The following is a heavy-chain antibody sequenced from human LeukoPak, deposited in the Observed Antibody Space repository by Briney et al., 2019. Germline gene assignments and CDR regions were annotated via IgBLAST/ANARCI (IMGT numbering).Heavy chain of an antibody. CDR1: GFTFFSNY. CDR3: ARERSYYYYYMDV. D-gene: IGHD3-10*01. CDR2: IYSDGTT. J-gene: IGHJ6*03. Sequence: PGGSLRLSCAASGFTFFSNYMSWVRQAPGKGLEWVSVIYSDGTTYYADSVQGRFTISIDNSKNTVYLQMKSLRAEDTAVYFCARERSYYYYYMDVWGKGTTVTVSS. V-gene: IGHV3-53*01.